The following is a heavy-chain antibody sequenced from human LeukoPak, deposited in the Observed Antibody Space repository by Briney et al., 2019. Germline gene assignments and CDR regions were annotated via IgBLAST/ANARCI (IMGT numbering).Heavy chain of an antibody. J-gene: IGHJ4*02. D-gene: IGHD5-18*01. CDR3: ARAGGNSYGYILDY. V-gene: IGHV4-39*07. Sequence: SETLSLTCTVSGGSISSSSYYWGWIRQPPGKGLEWFGSIYYSGSTYYNPSLKSRVTISVDTSNNQFSLKLSSVTAADTAVYYCARAGGNSYGYILDYWGQGTLVTVSS. CDR2: IYYSGST. CDR1: GGSISSSSYY.